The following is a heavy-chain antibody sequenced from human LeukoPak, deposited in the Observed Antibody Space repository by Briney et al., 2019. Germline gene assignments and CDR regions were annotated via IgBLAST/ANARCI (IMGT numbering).Heavy chain of an antibody. CDR2: IYYSGST. CDR1: GGSISSSSYY. J-gene: IGHJ4*02. D-gene: IGHD3-16*02. CDR3: ARGLIDDYVWGSYRPRAYYFDY. V-gene: IGHV4-39*07. Sequence: SETLSLTCTVSGGSISSSSYYWGWIRQPPGTGLEWIGSIYYSGSTYYNPSLKSRVTISVDTSKNQFSLELSSVTAADTAVYYCARGLIDDYVWGSYRPRAYYFDYWGQGTLVTVSS.